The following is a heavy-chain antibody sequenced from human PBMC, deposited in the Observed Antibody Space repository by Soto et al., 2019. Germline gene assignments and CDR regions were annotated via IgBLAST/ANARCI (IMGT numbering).Heavy chain of an antibody. D-gene: IGHD6-19*01. J-gene: IGHJ5*02. CDR3: ARHTGYSSGWYEGVWFDP. CDR2: IYYSGST. CDR1: GGSISSYY. Sequence: SETLSLTCTVSGGSISSYYWSWIRQPPGKGLEWIGYIYYSGSTNYNPSLKSRVTISVDTSKNQFSLKLSSVTAADTAVYYCARHTGYSSGWYEGVWFDPWGQGTLVTVSS. V-gene: IGHV4-59*08.